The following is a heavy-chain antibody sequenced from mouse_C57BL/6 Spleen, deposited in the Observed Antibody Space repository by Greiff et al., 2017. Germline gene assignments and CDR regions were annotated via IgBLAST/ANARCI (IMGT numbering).Heavy chain of an antibody. J-gene: IGHJ4*01. D-gene: IGHD1-1*01. Sequence: VQLQQPGAELVKPGASVKLSCKASGYTFTSYWMHWVKQRPGQGLEWIGMIHPNSGSTNYNEKFKSKATLTVDKSSSTAYMQLSSLTSEDSAVYYCARSRTTVAPYAMDYWGQGTSVTVSS. CDR2: IHPNSGST. CDR3: ARSRTTVAPYAMDY. V-gene: IGHV1-64*01. CDR1: GYTFTSYW.